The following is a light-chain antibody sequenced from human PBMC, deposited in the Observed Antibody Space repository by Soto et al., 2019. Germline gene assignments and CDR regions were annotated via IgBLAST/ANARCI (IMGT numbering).Light chain of an antibody. Sequence: EIVLTQSPGTLSLSPGERATLSCRASQSVRSSYVAWYQQKPGQAPRLLIYGASSRATGIPDRFSGSGSGTDFTLTISRLEPEDFAVYYCQQYATSPPRLTFGGGTKVEIK. V-gene: IGKV3-20*01. CDR1: QSVRSSY. CDR2: GAS. CDR3: QQYATSPPRLT. J-gene: IGKJ4*01.